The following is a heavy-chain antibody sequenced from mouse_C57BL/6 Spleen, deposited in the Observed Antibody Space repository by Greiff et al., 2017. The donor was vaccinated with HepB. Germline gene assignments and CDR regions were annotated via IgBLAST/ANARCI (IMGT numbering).Heavy chain of an antibody. CDR3: ARGGYGSSYGLDY. CDR2: IDPSDSYT. J-gene: IGHJ2*01. Sequence: QVQLKESGAELVKPGASVKLSCKASGYTFTSYWMQWVKQRPGQGLEWIGEIDPSDSYTNYNQKFKGKATLTVDTSSSTAYMQLSSLTSEDSAVYYCARGGYGSSYGLDYWGQGTTLTVSS. CDR1: GYTFTSYW. V-gene: IGHV1-50*01. D-gene: IGHD1-1*01.